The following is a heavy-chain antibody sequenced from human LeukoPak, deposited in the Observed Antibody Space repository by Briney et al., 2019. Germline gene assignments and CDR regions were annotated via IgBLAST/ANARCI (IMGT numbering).Heavy chain of an antibody. CDR3: ARDKVASYYYYGMDV. CDR1: GFTFSSYA. Sequence: PGRSLRLSCAASGFTFSSYAMHWVRQSPGKGLEWVAVISDDGREKYYADTVKGRFTISRDNSKKTLYVQMNSLRTEDTALYYCARDKVASYYYYGMDVWGQGTTVSVSS. J-gene: IGHJ6*02. D-gene: IGHD2-15*01. CDR2: ISDDGREK. V-gene: IGHV3-30*04.